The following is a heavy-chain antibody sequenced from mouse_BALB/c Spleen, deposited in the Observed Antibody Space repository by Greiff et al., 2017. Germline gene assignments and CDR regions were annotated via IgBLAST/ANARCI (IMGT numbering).Heavy chain of an antibody. CDR2: INPSTGYT. CDR1: GYTFTSYW. V-gene: IGHV1-7*01. CDR3: ARLYYRYDVGAMDD. D-gene: IGHD2-14*01. Sequence: QVQLQQSGAELAKPGASVKMSCKASGYTFTSYWMHWVKQRPGQGLEWIGYINPSTGYTEYNQKFKDKATLTADKSSSTAYMQLSSLTSEDSAVYYCARLYYRYDVGAMDDWGQGTSVTVSS. J-gene: IGHJ4*01.